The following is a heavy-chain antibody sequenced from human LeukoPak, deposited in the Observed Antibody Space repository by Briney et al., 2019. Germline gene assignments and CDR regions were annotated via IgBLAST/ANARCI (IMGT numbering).Heavy chain of an antibody. CDR2: IIPIFGTA. V-gene: IGHV1-69*05. Sequence: GASVKVSCKASGGTFSSYAISWVRQAPGQGLEWMGGIIPIFGTANYAQKFQGRVTITTDESTSTAYMELSSLRSEDTAVYYCARGGSLEWLCYTSRSNWFDPWGQGTLVTVSS. CDR3: ARGGSLEWLCYTSRSNWFDP. J-gene: IGHJ5*02. D-gene: IGHD3-3*01. CDR1: GGTFSSYA.